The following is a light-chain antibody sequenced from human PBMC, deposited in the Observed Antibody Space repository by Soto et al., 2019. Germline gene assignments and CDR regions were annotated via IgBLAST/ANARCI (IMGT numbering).Light chain of an antibody. CDR1: QSISSW. Sequence: DIHMTQSPSTLSASVGDRVTITCRASQSISSWLAWYQQKPGKAPKLLIYDASSLESGVPSRFSGSGSGTEFTLTISSLQPDDFATYYCQQYNSPWTFGQGTKV. V-gene: IGKV1-5*01. CDR3: QQYNSPWT. J-gene: IGKJ1*01. CDR2: DAS.